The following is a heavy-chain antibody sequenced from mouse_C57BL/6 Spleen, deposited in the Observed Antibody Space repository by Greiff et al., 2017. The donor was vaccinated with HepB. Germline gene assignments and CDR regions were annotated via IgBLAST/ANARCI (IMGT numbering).Heavy chain of an antibody. CDR3: AIPFYDEGGAFAY. CDR2: IDPSDSYT. V-gene: IGHV1-50*01. D-gene: IGHD2-12*01. Sequence: QVQLQQPGAELVKPGASVKLSCKASGYTFTSYWMQWVKQRPGQGLEWIGEIDPSDSYTNYNQKFKGKATLTVDTSSSTAYMQLSSLTSEDSAVYYCAIPFYDEGGAFAYWGQGTLVTVSA. CDR1: GYTFTSYW. J-gene: IGHJ3*01.